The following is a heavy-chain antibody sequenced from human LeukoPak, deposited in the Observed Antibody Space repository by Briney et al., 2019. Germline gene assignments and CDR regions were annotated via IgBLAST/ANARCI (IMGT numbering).Heavy chain of an antibody. Sequence: PSETLSLTCTVSGGSISSYYWSWIRLPPGKGLEWIGYIYYSGSTNYNPSLKSRVTISVDTSKNQFSLKLSSVTAADTAVYYCARAGYSSSNFDYWGQGTLVTVSS. CDR1: GGSISSYY. CDR3: ARAGYSSSNFDY. CDR2: IYYSGST. D-gene: IGHD6-13*01. J-gene: IGHJ4*02. V-gene: IGHV4-59*01.